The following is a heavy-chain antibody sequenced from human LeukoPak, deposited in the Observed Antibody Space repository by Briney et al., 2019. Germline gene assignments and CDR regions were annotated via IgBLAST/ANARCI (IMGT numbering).Heavy chain of an antibody. V-gene: IGHV1-2*02. Sequence: ASVKVSCKASGYTFTGYYMHWVRQAPGQGLEWMGWINPNSGGTNYAQKFQGRVTVTRDTSISTAYMELSRLRSDDTAVYYCAREAYDSGSFRTDYYYMDVWGKGTTVTVSS. J-gene: IGHJ6*03. CDR1: GYTFTGYY. D-gene: IGHD3-10*01. CDR2: INPNSGGT. CDR3: AREAYDSGSFRTDYYYMDV.